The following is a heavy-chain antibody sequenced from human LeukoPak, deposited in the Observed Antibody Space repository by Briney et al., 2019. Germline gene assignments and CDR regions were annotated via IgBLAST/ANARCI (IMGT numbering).Heavy chain of an antibody. CDR3: ARPQGGYPMVYTFDI. V-gene: IGHV3-23*01. J-gene: IGHJ3*02. CDR1: GFTFSSFA. D-gene: IGHD2-8*01. Sequence: PGGSLRLSCAASGFTFSSFAMTWVRQAPGKGLEWVSAITGSGGSTYYADSVKGRFTISRDNAKNSLYLQMNSLRAEDTAVYYCARPQGGYPMVYTFDIWGQGTMVTVSS. CDR2: ITGSGGST.